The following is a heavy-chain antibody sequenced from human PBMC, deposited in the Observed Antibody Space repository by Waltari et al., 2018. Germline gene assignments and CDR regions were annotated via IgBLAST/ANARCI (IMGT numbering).Heavy chain of an antibody. J-gene: IGHJ3*02. CDR3: AILNWSLRAFDI. CDR1: GVPLSRRHYY. V-gene: IGHV4-39*07. Sequence: QLQLQESCPGPVKPSGTLSLPCTGSGVPLSRRHYYWGRFRQPPGKGLEWIGSIYYSGSTYYNPSHKSRVTISVDTSKNQFSLKLSSVTAADTAVYFCAILNWSLRAFDIWGQGTMVTVSS. CDR2: IYYSGST. D-gene: IGHD1-20*01.